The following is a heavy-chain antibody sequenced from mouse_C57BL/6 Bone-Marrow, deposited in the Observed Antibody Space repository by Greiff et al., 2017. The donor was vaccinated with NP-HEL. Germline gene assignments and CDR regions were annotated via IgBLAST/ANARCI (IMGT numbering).Heavy chain of an antibody. CDR3: ARSITTVVENAY. V-gene: IGHV2-2*01. CDR2: IWSGGST. CDR1: GFSLTSYG. J-gene: IGHJ3*01. Sequence: VQLQQSGPGLVQPSQSLSITCTVSGFSLTSYGVHWVRQSPGKGLEWLGVIWSGGSTDYNAAFISRLSISKDNSKSQVFFKMNSLQADDTAIYYCARSITTVVENAYWGQGTLVTVSA. D-gene: IGHD1-1*01.